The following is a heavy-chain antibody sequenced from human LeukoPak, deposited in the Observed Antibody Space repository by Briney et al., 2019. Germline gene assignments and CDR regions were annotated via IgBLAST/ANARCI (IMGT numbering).Heavy chain of an antibody. CDR2: ISAYNGNT. Sequence: ASVKVSCKASGYTFTNYAISWVRLAPGRGLEWMGWISAYNGNTNYAQKLQGRVTMTTDTSTSTAYMELRSLRSDDTAVYYCAREGSTDAFDIWGQGTMVTVSS. CDR1: GYTFTNYA. CDR3: AREGSTDAFDI. D-gene: IGHD3-10*01. J-gene: IGHJ3*02. V-gene: IGHV1-18*01.